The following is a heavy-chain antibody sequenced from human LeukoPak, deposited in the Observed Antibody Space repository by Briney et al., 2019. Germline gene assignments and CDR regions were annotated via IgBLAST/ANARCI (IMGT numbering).Heavy chain of an antibody. J-gene: IGHJ5*02. Sequence: ETLSLTCTVSGGSISNYYWSWIRQPPGKGLEWIGYIYYSGSTNYSPSLKSRVTISVDTSKNQFSLKLSSVTAAYTAVYYCARGGSVVILPAARFDPWGQGTLVTVSS. CDR1: GGSISNYY. D-gene: IGHD2-2*01. CDR3: ARGGSVVILPAARFDP. V-gene: IGHV4-59*01. CDR2: IYYSGST.